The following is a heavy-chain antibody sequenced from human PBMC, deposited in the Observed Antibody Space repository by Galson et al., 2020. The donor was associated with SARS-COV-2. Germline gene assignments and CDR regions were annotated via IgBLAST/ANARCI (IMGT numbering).Heavy chain of an antibody. CDR2: IFYSGNM. CDR1: GGPINSDSYY. CDR3: ARGNCRSTSCYGGILYCYGMDV. Sequence: SDTLSFTYTVSGGPINSDSYYWGWIRQPPGKGLEWIGSIFYSGNMYFNPSPRSRVFMSLDTPNNQVSLELTSVTAADTAVYYWARGNCRSTSCYGGILYCYGMDVWGHGAAMTVSS. V-gene: IGHV4-39*07. D-gene: IGHD2-2*01. J-gene: IGHJ6*02.